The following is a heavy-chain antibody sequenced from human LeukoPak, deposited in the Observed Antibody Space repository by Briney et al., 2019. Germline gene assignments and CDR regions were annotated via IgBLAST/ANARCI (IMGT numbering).Heavy chain of an antibody. CDR1: GFTFSSYA. CDR2: ISGSGGNT. V-gene: IGHV3-23*01. Sequence: GGSLRLSCAASGFTFSSYAMSWVRQAPGKGLEWVSGISGSGGNTYYGDSVKGRFTISRDKSKNTLYLQMNSLRAEDTAVYYCAKDTRGYGLYYFDYWGQGTLVTVSS. J-gene: IGHJ4*02. D-gene: IGHD5-18*01. CDR3: AKDTRGYGLYYFDY.